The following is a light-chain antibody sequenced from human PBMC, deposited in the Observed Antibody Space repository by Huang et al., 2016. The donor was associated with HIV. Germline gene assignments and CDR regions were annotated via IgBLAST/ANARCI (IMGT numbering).Light chain of an antibody. CDR2: GES. CDR1: QSVSGN. CDR3: QQYNNWPFT. V-gene: IGKV3-15*01. Sequence: EIVMTQSPATLSVSPGERATLSCRTSQSVSGNLAWYQQKPGQAPRLLIYGESTRATGLPARFSGSGSGTEFTLTISSLQSEDFAVYYCQQYNNWPFTFGQGTKLEIK. J-gene: IGKJ2*01.